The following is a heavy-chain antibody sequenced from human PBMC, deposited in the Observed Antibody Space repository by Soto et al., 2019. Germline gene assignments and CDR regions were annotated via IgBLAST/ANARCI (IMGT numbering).Heavy chain of an antibody. J-gene: IGHJ4*02. Sequence: VESLRLSCSASGFTFSLDSMIWVRQAPGKGLEWVASITSSSSYIYYEDSLKGRFTISRDNAKNSLFLQLDSLRAEDTAVYFCVRARSTDSRPDYWGQGTLVTVSS. CDR3: VRARSTDSRPDY. CDR2: ITSSSSYI. CDR1: GFTFSLDS. V-gene: IGHV3-21*01. D-gene: IGHD3-22*01.